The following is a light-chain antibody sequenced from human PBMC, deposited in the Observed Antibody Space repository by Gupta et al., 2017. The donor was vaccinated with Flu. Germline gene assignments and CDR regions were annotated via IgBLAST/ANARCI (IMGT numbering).Light chain of an antibody. Sequence: VTISCAGSSSNVGNNYVSWYQLLPETTPQLLIYDNTSRHTGMPECFSGSKSGTSATLDSTGLQAGEEAVYYWGRWDAMWTAKVFGGGTKLTVL. CDR2: DNT. CDR1: SSNVGNNY. J-gene: IGLJ3*02. CDR3: GRWDAMWTAKV. V-gene: IGLV1-51*01.